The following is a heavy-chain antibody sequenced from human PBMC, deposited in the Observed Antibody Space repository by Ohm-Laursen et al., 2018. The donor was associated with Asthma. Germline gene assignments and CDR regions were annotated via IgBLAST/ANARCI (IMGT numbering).Heavy chain of an antibody. J-gene: IGHJ4*02. V-gene: IGHV3-30*03. D-gene: IGHD5-24*01. Sequence: SLSLSCTASGFTFSRYGMQWVRQVPGKGLEWVAVVACDGRNKYYADPVKDRFTISRENYKNTLYLQLNSLRAEDAAVDYCVRKHAVETVATSIDYWGQGTLVTVSS. CDR2: VACDGRNK. CDR3: VRKHAVETVATSIDY. CDR1: GFTFSRYG.